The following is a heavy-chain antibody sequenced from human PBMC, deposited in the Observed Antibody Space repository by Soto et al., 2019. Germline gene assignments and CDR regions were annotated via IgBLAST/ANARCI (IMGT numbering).Heavy chain of an antibody. CDR2: INHSGST. V-gene: IGHV4-34*01. D-gene: IGHD2-2*01. Sequence: SETLSLTCAVYGGSFSGYSWTWIRQPPGTGLEWIGEINHSGSTNYNPSLKSRVTISVDTSASTAYMELSSLRSEDTAVYYCARDSAYHGPWGQGTLVTVS. J-gene: IGHJ4*02. CDR3: ARDSAYHGP. CDR1: GGSFSGYS.